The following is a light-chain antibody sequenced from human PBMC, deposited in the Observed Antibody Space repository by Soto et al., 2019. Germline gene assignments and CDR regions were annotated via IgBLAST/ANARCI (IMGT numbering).Light chain of an antibody. CDR2: GAS. Sequence: DIVLTQSPGTLSLSPGERATLSCRASQSVSSSFLAWYQQKGGQAPSLLIYGASSRATGIPDRFSGSGSGTDFTLTISRLEPEDFAVYYCQQYSRSPLPFGGGTKVEIK. CDR1: QSVSSSF. V-gene: IGKV3-20*01. CDR3: QQYSRSPLP. J-gene: IGKJ4*01.